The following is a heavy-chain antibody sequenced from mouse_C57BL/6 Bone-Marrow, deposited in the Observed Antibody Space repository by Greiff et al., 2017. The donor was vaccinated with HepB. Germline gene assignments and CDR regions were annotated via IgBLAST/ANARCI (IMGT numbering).Heavy chain of an antibody. CDR1: GYEFSSYW. CDR3: ARNLFYYDFDY. D-gene: IGHD2-4*01. CDR2: IYPGDGDT. V-gene: IGHV1-80*01. J-gene: IGHJ2*01. Sequence: VQLQQSGAELVKPGASVKISCKASGYEFSSYWMNWVKQRPGQGLEWIGQIYPGDGDTNYNGKFKGKATLTADKSSSTAYMQLSSLTSEASAVYFCARNLFYYDFDYWGKVTTLTVA.